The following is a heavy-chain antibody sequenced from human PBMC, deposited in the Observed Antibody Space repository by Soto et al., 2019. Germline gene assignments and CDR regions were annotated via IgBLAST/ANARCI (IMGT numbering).Heavy chain of an antibody. CDR3: ARHSGVAEDGTH. Sequence: GESLKISCKGSGYSFTTNWIGWVRQMPGEGLEWMGVIYPGDSDTRYSPSFQGQVAISADKSINPAYLQWSSLKASDTAMYYCARHSGVAEDGTHWGQGTLVTVSS. V-gene: IGHV5-51*01. CDR1: GYSFTTNW. J-gene: IGHJ1*01. CDR2: IYPGDSDT. D-gene: IGHD6-13*01.